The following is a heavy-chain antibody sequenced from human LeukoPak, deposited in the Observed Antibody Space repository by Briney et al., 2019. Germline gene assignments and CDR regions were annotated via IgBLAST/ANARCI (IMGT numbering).Heavy chain of an antibody. Sequence: GGSLRLSCAASGFTFSGCAMHWVRQAPGKGLEWVAFIWYDGRDKYYADPVKGQFTISRDNSKNTLYLQMNSLRAEDTAVYYCAKDPYSYGSYFDYWGQGTPVTVSS. V-gene: IGHV3-30*02. CDR2: IWYDGRDK. CDR3: AKDPYSYGSYFDY. D-gene: IGHD5-18*01. CDR1: GFTFSGCA. J-gene: IGHJ4*02.